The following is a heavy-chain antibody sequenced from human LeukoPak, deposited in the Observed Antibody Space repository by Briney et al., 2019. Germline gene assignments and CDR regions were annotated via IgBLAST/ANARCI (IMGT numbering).Heavy chain of an antibody. CDR3: ASRIAVGRAFDI. CDR1: GYTFTSYY. V-gene: IGHV1-69*02. J-gene: IGHJ3*02. CDR2: IIPILGIA. D-gene: IGHD6-19*01. Sequence: ASVKVSCKASGYTFTSYYMHWVRQAPGQGLEWMGRIIPILGIANYAQKFQGRVTITADKSTSTAYMELGSLRSEDTAVYYCASRIAVGRAFDIWGQGTMVTVSS.